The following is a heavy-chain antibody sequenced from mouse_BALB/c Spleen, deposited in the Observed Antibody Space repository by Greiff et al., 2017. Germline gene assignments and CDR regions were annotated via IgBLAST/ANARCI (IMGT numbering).Heavy chain of an antibody. V-gene: IGHV3-2*02. J-gene: IGHJ4*01. CDR2: ISYSGST. CDR3: ARSEYGNYDAMDY. D-gene: IGHD2-10*02. CDR1: GYSITSDYA. Sequence: EVMLVESGPGLVKPFQSLSLTCTVTGYSITSDYAWNWIRQFPGNKLEWMGYISYSGSTSYNPSLKSRISITRDTSKNQFFLQLNSVTTEDTATYYCARSEYGNYDAMDYWGQGTSVTVSS.